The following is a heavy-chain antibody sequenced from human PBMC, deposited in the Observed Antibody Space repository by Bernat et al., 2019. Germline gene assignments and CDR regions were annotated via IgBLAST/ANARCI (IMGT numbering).Heavy chain of an antibody. CDR2: INPSSGST. V-gene: IGHV1-46*01. CDR3: AREAVTGTTGFDY. Sequence: QVQLVQSGAEVKKPGASVKVSCKASGYTFTSYYMHWVRQAPGQGLEWMGIINPSSGSTSYAQKFQGRVTMTRDTSTSTAYMELSSLRSEDTAVYYCAREAVTGTTGFDYWGQGTLVTVSS. J-gene: IGHJ4*02. D-gene: IGHD1-7*01. CDR1: GYTFTSYY.